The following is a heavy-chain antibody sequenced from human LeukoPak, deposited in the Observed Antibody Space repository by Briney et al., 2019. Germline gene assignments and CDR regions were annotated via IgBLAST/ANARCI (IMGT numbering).Heavy chain of an antibody. CDR3: ARVHLRRALSNRWVPAAVPPYYYYMDV. J-gene: IGHJ6*03. D-gene: IGHD2-2*01. Sequence: SEALSLTCAVYGGSFSGYYWSWIRQPPGKGLEWIGEINHSGSTNYNPSLKSRVTISVDTSKNQFSLKLSSVTAADTAVYYCARVHLRRALSNRWVPAAVPPYYYYMDVWGKGTTVTVSS. CDR2: INHSGST. CDR1: GGSFSGYY. V-gene: IGHV4-34*01.